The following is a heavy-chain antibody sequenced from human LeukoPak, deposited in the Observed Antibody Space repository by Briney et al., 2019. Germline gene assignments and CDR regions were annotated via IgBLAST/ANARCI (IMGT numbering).Heavy chain of an antibody. CDR2: IYYSGST. D-gene: IGHD3-10*01. J-gene: IGHJ6*03. CDR1: GGSLSSSNYY. CDR3: ARRGGIIRGVASYYHMDV. V-gene: IGHV4-39*01. Sequence: PSETLSLTCTVSGGSLSSSNYYWGWLRQPPGTGLEWLGSIYYSGSTYYNPSLKSRVTISVDTSKNQFSLKLSSVTAADTAAYYCARRGGIIRGVASYYHMDVWGKGTTVTISS.